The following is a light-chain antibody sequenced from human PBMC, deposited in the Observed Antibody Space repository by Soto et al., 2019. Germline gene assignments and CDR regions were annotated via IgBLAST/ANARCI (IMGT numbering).Light chain of an antibody. J-gene: IGLJ1*01. CDR3: CSYAGSSV. CDR2: EGS. Sequence: QSVLSQPASVSGSPGQSITISCTGTCSDVGSYNLVSWYQQHPGKAPKLMIYEGSKRPSGVSNRFSGSKSGNTASLTISGLQAEDEADYYCCSYAGSSVFGTGTKVTVL. V-gene: IGLV2-23*01. CDR1: CSDVGSYNL.